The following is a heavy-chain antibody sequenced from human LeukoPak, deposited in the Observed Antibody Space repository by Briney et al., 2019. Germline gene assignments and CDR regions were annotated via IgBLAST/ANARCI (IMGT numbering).Heavy chain of an antibody. CDR1: GFTFSSYA. Sequence: GGSLRLSCAASGFTFSSYAMSWVRQAPGKGLEWVSAISGSGGSTYYADSVKGRFTISRDNFKNTLYLQMNSLRAEDTAVYYCAKDNFAAAGKDEDYWGQGTLVTVSS. CDR2: ISGSGGST. J-gene: IGHJ4*02. CDR3: AKDNFAAAGKDEDY. D-gene: IGHD6-13*01. V-gene: IGHV3-23*01.